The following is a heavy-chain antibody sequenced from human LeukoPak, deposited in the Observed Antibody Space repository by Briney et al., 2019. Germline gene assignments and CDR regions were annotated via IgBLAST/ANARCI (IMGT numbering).Heavy chain of an antibody. Sequence: ASVKVSCKASGYTFTDYYIHWVRQAPGQGLEWMGWINPNSGGTNYAQKFQGRVTMTRDMSISTGYMELRGLRSDDTAVYYCARDGMAGYYYDDNSYWDLWGQGSLVIVSS. CDR1: GYTFTDYY. V-gene: IGHV1-2*02. CDR3: ARDGMAGYYYDDNSYWDL. D-gene: IGHD3-22*01. J-gene: IGHJ4*02. CDR2: INPNSGGT.